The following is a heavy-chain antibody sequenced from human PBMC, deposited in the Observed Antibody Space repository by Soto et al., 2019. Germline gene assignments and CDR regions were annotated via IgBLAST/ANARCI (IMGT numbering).Heavy chain of an antibody. CDR3: ARGGNGYENWPPYYYYGMDV. V-gene: IGHV3-7*01. Sequence: HPGGSLRLSCAASGFTFDSYWMTWVRQAPGKGLEWVAHIKQDGGQTYYVDSVKGRFTISRDNAKTSLYLQMNSLRAEDTSVYFCARGGNGYENWPPYYYYGMDVWGQGTTVTV. D-gene: IGHD5-12*01. CDR2: IKQDGGQT. J-gene: IGHJ6*02. CDR1: GFTFDSYW.